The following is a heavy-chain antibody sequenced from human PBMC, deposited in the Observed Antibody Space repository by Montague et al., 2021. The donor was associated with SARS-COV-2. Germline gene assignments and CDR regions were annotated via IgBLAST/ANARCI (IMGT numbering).Heavy chain of an antibody. D-gene: IGHD2/OR15-2a*01. Sequence: SLRLSCAASGFTFSSYEMNWVRQAPGKGLEWVSYISSSGSTIYYADSVKGRFTISRDNAKNSLYLQMNSLRAEDTAVYYCARAAAYVLVTNRNYDYWGQGTLVTGSS. J-gene: IGHJ4*02. V-gene: IGHV3-48*03. CDR3: ARAAAYVLVTNRNYDY. CDR1: GFTFSSYE. CDR2: ISSSGSTI.